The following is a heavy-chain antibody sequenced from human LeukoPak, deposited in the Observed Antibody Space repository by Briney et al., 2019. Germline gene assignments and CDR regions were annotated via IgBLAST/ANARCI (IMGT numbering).Heavy chain of an antibody. CDR2: FDPEDGET. CDR1: GYTLTELS. Sequence: GASVKVSCKVSGYTLTELSMHWVRQAPGKGLEWMGGFDPEDGETIYAQKLQGRVTMTTDTSTSTAYMELRSLRSDDTAVYYCARAYSSGWYHHEDYWGQGTLVTVSS. V-gene: IGHV1-24*01. D-gene: IGHD6-19*01. J-gene: IGHJ4*02. CDR3: ARAYSSGWYHHEDY.